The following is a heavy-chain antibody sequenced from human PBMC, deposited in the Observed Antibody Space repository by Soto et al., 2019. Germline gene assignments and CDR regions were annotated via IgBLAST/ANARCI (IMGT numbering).Heavy chain of an antibody. Sequence: PSETCPSPALSMVAPSVVTTGIGSASPQGRGWSGLGEINPDGATNYTPSLRGRVTISIDTSRNQFSLKLSSVTAADTAVYYCARGQRSDPFFDYWGQGALVTVSS. CDR1: VAPSVVTT. CDR2: INPDGAT. CDR3: ARGQRSDPFFDY. J-gene: IGHJ4*02. V-gene: IGHV4-34*01.